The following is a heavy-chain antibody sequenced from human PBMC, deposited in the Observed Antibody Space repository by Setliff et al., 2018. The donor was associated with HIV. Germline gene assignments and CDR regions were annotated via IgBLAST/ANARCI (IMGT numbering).Heavy chain of an antibody. CDR3: ARVPTSSWYVATQRTKEYFHH. CDR2: IYYSGNT. D-gene: IGHD6-13*01. V-gene: IGHV4-39*07. Sequence: KPSETLSLTCTVSGGSIKSGSYYWGRIRQPPGKGLEWIGSIYYSGNTYYNPSLKSRVTISEDTSRNQFSLRLSSVTAAGTAIYYCARVPTSSWYVATQRTKEYFHHWGQGTLVTVSS. CDR1: GGSIKSGSYY. J-gene: IGHJ1*01.